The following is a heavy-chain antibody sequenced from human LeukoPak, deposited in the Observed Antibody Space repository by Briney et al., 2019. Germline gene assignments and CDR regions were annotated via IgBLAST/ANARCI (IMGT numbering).Heavy chain of an antibody. CDR2: IWYEGSNK. J-gene: IGHJ4*02. D-gene: IGHD2-2*01. CDR3: ARGRCSRATCYHALDF. Sequence: PGGSLRLSCAASGFTFSSYGMLWVRQAPGKGLEWVAVIWYEGSNKYYADSVKGGFTISRDNSKNTVSLQMDNMRAEDTAVYYCARGRCSRATCYHALDFWGQGTLVTVSS. CDR1: GFTFSSYG. V-gene: IGHV3-33*01.